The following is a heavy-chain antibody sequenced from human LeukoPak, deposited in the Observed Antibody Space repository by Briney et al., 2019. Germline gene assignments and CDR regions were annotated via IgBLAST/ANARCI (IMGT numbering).Heavy chain of an antibody. V-gene: IGHV3-74*01. CDR3: VRDLDFKLDY. CDR1: GFTFSSYL. Sequence: GGSLRLSCTASGFTFSSYLMHWVRQAPGKGLVWVSRIKTDESRTNYADSVKGRFTISRDNAKNTLYLQMNSLRAEDTAVYYCVRDLDFKLDYWGQGTLVTVSS. D-gene: IGHD3-9*01. CDR2: IKTDESRT. J-gene: IGHJ4*02.